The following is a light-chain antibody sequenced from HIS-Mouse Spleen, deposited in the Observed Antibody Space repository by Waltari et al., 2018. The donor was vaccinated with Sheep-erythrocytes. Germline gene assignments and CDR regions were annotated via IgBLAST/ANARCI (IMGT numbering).Light chain of an antibody. J-gene: IGKJ1*01. Sequence: DIVMTQSPDSLAVSLGEKAPSNCKSSQSVLYRSNNKTYLAWYQQKPGQPPKLLIYWASTRESGVPDRFSGSGSGTDFTLTISSLQAEDVAVYYCQQYYSTPRTFGQGTKGEIK. V-gene: IGKV4-1*01. CDR3: QQYYSTPRT. CDR1: QSVLYRSNNKTY. CDR2: WAS.